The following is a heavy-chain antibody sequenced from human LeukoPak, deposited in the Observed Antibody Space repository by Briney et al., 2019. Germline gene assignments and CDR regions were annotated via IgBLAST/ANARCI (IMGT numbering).Heavy chain of an antibody. CDR1: GFTFSGYW. D-gene: IGHD2-2*03. CDR3: ARDWMEKHFDC. Sequence: GGALRLSCAASGFTFSGYWTTWVRQAPGKGLEWVAKIKKDGSERYYVDSVKGRFTISRDNAKNSLYLQMNSLRAEDTGVYYCARDWMEKHFDCWGQGTLVTVSS. CDR2: IKKDGSER. V-gene: IGHV3-7*04. J-gene: IGHJ4*02.